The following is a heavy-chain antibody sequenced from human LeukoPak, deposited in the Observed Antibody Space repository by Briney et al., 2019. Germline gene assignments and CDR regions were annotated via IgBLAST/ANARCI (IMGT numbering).Heavy chain of an antibody. J-gene: IGHJ4*02. CDR2: IRSKAFGGTT. CDR1: GFTFGDYS. CDR3: SRAPYSNYVNLDY. V-gene: IGHV3-49*04. Sequence: GGSLRLSCTASGFTFGDYSMSWVCQAPGKGLEWVGFIRSKAFGGTTEYAASVKGRFTISRDDSIGIAYLQMNSLKSEDTAVYYCSRAPYSNYVNLDYWGQGTLVTVSS. D-gene: IGHD4-11*01.